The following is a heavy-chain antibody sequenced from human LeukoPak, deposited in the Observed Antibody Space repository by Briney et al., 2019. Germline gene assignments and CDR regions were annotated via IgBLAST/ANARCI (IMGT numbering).Heavy chain of an antibody. D-gene: IGHD3-10*01. CDR3: ARQNLWFGELFYAFDI. J-gene: IGHJ3*02. CDR2: ISSSSSYI. V-gene: IGHV3-21*01. CDR1: GFTFSSYS. Sequence: GGSLRLSCAASGFTFSSYSMNWVRQASGKGLEWVSSISSSSSYIYYADSVKGRFTISRDNAKNSLYLQMNSLRAEDTAVYYCARQNLWFGELFYAFDIWGQGTMVTVSS.